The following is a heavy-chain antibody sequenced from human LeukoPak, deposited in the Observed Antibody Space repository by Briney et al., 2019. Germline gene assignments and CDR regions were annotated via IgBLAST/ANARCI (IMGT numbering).Heavy chain of an antibody. CDR3: ARHGGSYSFDY. J-gene: IGHJ4*02. Sequence: SETLPLTCTVSGGSINNYYWSWIRQPPGKGLEWIGYVYDSGSTNYNPSLKSRVTISIDTSTNQFSLKMTSVTASDTALYYCARHGGSYSFDYWGQGTLVTVSS. V-gene: IGHV4-59*08. CDR2: VYDSGST. CDR1: GGSINNYY. D-gene: IGHD1-26*01.